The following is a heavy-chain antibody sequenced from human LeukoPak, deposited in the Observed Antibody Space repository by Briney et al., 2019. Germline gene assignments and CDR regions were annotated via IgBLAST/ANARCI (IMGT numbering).Heavy chain of an antibody. V-gene: IGHV3-33*06. Sequence: GGSLRLSCAASGFTFSSYGMHRVRQAPGKGLEWVAVISYDGTKKYYADSVKGRFIISRDNSKNTLYLQVNSLTAEDTAVYYCANGKQKWPTDWGQGTLVTVSS. D-gene: IGHD5-24*01. CDR3: ANGKQKWPTD. CDR1: GFTFSSYG. J-gene: IGHJ4*02. CDR2: ISYDGTKK.